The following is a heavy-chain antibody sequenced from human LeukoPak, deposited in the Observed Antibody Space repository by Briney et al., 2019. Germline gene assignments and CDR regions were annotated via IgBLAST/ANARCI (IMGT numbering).Heavy chain of an antibody. Sequence: SETLSLTCTVSGYSISSDYYWGWIRQPPGKGLEWIGSIYHSGSTNYNPSLKSRVTISVDTSKNQFSLKLSSVTAADTAVYYCARAVEDSGWYDLFDYWGQGTLVTVSS. V-gene: IGHV4-38-2*02. J-gene: IGHJ4*02. CDR2: IYHSGST. CDR1: GYSISSDYY. CDR3: ARAVEDSGWYDLFDY. D-gene: IGHD6-19*01.